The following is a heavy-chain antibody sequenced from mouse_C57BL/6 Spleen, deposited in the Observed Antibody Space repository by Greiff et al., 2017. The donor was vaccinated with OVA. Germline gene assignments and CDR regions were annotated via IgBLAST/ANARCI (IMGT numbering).Heavy chain of an antibody. J-gene: IGHJ2*01. CDR2: IDPETGGT. CDR3: TRSGAQATSYFDY. CDR1: GYTFTDYE. V-gene: IGHV1-15*01. D-gene: IGHD3-2*02. Sequence: SGAELVRPGASVTLSCKASGYTFTDYEMHWVKQTPVHGLEWIGAIDPETGGTAYNQKFKGKAILTADKSSSTAYMELRSLTSEDSAVYYCTRSGAQATSYFDYWGQGTTLTVSS.